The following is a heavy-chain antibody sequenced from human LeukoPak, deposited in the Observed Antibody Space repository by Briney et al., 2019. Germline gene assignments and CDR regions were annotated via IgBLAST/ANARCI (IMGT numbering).Heavy chain of an antibody. Sequence: PSETLSLTCAVYGGSFSGYYWSWIRQPPGKGLEWIGEINHSGSTNYNPSLKSRVTISVDTSKNQFSLKLSSVTAADTAVYYCARPPLSRGYYGSGSYYTNWGQGTLVTVSS. CDR1: GGSFSGYY. J-gene: IGHJ4*02. D-gene: IGHD3-10*01. V-gene: IGHV4-34*01. CDR3: ARPPLSRGYYGSGSYYTN. CDR2: INHSGST.